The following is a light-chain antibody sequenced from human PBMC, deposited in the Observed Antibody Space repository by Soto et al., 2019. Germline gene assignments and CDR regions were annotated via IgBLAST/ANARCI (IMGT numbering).Light chain of an antibody. V-gene: IGKV3-11*01. J-gene: IGKJ4*02. CDR2: ETS. CDR1: QSVKTY. Sequence: EIVLTQTPATLSLSPGQRATLSCWASQSVKTYLMWYQHKPGQAPRLLIYETSNRATGIPDKFSGSGSGKSFPPTINNLKPEDSAVYYCQQRGNSITFGGGTKVEI. CDR3: QQRGNSIT.